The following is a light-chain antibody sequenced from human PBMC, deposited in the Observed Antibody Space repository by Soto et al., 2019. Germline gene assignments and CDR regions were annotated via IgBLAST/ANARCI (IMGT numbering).Light chain of an antibody. CDR2: GAS. J-gene: IGKJ5*01. CDR3: QQYGTSPIT. Sequence: EIVLTQSPGTLSLSPGERATLSCRASQSVSSGYLAWYQQKPGQAPRLLIYGASYRATGIPDRFSGGGSGTDFTLTISRLEPEDFAVYYCQQYGTSPITFGQGTRLEIK. CDR1: QSVSSGY. V-gene: IGKV3-20*01.